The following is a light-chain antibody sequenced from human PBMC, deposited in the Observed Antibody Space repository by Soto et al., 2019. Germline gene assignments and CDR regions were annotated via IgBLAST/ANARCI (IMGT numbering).Light chain of an antibody. V-gene: IGKV3-20*01. CDR2: GAS. CDR3: QQCGSSPIT. CDR1: QSVSSSY. Sequence: EIVLTQSPGTLSLSPGERATLSCRASQSVSSSYLAWYQQKPGQAPRLLIYGASSRATGIPDRFSGSGSGTDFPLTISRLEPEDFAVYYCQQCGSSPITFGPGTRLEIK. J-gene: IGKJ5*01.